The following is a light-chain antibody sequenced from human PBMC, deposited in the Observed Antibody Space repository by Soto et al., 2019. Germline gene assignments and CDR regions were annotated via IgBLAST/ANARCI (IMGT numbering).Light chain of an antibody. V-gene: IGKV3-20*01. CDR1: QSVSSFY. CDR2: GAS. J-gene: IGKJ1*01. Sequence: EIVLTQSPGTLSLSPGERATLSCRASQSVSSFYLAWYQQRPGQAPRLLIYGASTRATGIPDRLSGSGSGTDFILTICRLEPEDFAVYYCQQYGSWPRTFGQGTKVEIK. CDR3: QQYGSWPRT.